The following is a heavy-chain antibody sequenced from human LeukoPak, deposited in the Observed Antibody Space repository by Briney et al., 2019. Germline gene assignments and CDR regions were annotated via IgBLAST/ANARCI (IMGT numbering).Heavy chain of an antibody. V-gene: IGHV4-59*08. J-gene: IGHJ5*02. D-gene: IGHD2-2*01. CDR3: ARRDGYCSSSSCYFARFDP. CDR1: GXSISSFY. CDR2: IYYSGRT. Sequence: PSETLSLTCTVSGXSISSFYWSWVRQFPGKGLEWIGDIYYSGRTSYNPSLKSRVTISVDTSKNQFSLKLSSVTAADTAVYYCARRDGYCSSSSCYFARFDPWGQGTLVTVSS.